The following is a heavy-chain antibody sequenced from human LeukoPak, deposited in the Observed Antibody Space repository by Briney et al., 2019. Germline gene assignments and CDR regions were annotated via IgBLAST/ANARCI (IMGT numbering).Heavy chain of an antibody. D-gene: IGHD2-15*01. J-gene: IGHJ4*02. CDR3: ARQRCSGGSCFFPDYFDY. CDR1: GGSISSSSYY. Sequence: SGALSLTCTVSGGSISSSSYYWAWIRQSPGKGLECIGSIYYSGSTYYNPSFKSRVTISVDTSKNQFSLKLSSVTAADTAVYYCARQRCSGGSCFFPDYFDYWGQGALVTVSS. V-gene: IGHV4-39*01. CDR2: IYYSGST.